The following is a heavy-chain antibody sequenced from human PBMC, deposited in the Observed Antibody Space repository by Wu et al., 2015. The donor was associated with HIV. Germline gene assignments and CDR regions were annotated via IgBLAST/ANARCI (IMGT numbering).Heavy chain of an antibody. CDR1: GDGFTSYA. CDR3: ARNTDSVATSLYSLGV. CDR2: INPLFGTT. D-gene: IGHD5-12*01. V-gene: IGHV1-69*05. Sequence: ADIEEPSVLVXVTCKASGDGFTSYAVSWVRQAPGQGLEWMGGINPLFGTTKHSQKISRTDSHFTTDESKTTAYMELSSLRSEDTAVYYCARNTDSVATSLYSLGVWGQGTTVTVSS. J-gene: IGHJ6*02.